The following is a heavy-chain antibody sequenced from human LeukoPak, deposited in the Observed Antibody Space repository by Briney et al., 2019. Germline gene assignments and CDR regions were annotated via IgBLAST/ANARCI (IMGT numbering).Heavy chain of an antibody. Sequence: GASVKVSCKASGFTFTSSAMQWVRQARGQRLEWIGWIVVGSGNTNYAQKFQERVTITRDMSTSTAYMELSSLRSEDTAVYYCARGLRYFDWFDSDYWGQGTLVTVSS. V-gene: IGHV1-58*02. CDR1: GFTFTSSA. CDR2: IVVGSGNT. CDR3: ARGLRYFDWFDSDY. D-gene: IGHD3-9*01. J-gene: IGHJ4*02.